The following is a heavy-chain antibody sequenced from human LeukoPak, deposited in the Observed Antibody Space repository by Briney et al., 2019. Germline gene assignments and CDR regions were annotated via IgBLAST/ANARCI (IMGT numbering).Heavy chain of an antibody. CDR3: ARVVSDIVVVVAAPEHNWFDP. D-gene: IGHD2-15*01. CDR1: GGSISSYY. Sequence: SETLSLTCTVSGGSISSYYWSWIRQPPGKGLEWIGYIYYSGSTNYNPSLKSRVTISVDRSKNQFSLKLSSVTAADTAVYYCARVVSDIVVVVAAPEHNWFDPWGQGTLVTVSS. V-gene: IGHV4-59*12. J-gene: IGHJ5*02. CDR2: IYYSGST.